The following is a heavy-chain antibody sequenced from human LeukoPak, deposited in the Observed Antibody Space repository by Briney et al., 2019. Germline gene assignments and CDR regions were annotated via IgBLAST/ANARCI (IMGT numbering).Heavy chain of an antibody. CDR3: ASVVGRIGAFDI. CDR2: IYSGGST. Sequence: PGGSLRLSCAASGFTFSSYAMSWVRQAPGKGLEWVSVIYSGGSTYYADSVKGRFTISRDNSKNTLYLQMNSLRAEDTAVYYCASVVGRIGAFDIWGQGTMVTVSS. J-gene: IGHJ3*02. CDR1: GFTFSSYA. D-gene: IGHD2-21*01. V-gene: IGHV3-53*01.